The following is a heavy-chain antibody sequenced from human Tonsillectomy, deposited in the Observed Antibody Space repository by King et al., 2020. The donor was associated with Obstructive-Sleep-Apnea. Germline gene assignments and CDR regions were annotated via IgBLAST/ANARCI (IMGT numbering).Heavy chain of an antibody. CDR3: ARAGVLRYFDWLYYYGMDV. CDR1: GGSISSGDYY. J-gene: IGHJ6*02. V-gene: IGHV4-30-4*01. D-gene: IGHD3-9*01. CDR2: IYYSGST. Sequence: QLQESGPGLVKPSQTLSLTCTVSGGSISSGDYYWSWIRQPPGKGLEWIGYIYYSGSTYYNPSLKSRVTISVDTSKNQFSLKLSSVTAADTAVYYCARAGVLRYFDWLYYYGMDVWGQGTTVTVSS.